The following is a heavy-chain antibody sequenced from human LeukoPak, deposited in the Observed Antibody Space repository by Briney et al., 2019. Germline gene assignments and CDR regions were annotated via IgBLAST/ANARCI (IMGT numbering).Heavy chain of an antibody. CDR2: TGGSDDNT. Sequence: PGGSLRLSCAASGFTFSKYGIHWVRQAPGKGLEWVAVTGGSDDNTHYADSVKGRFTICRDNSANRLFLQMHSLGPDDSARYYCTRDLMTGFSSGWYFAYWGQGTLVTVSS. CDR3: TRDLMTGFSSGWYFAY. D-gene: IGHD6-19*01. CDR1: GFTFSKYG. J-gene: IGHJ4*02. V-gene: IGHV3-23*01.